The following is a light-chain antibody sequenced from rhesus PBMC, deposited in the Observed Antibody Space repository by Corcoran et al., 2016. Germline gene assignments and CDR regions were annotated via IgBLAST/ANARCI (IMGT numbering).Light chain of an antibody. V-gene: IGKV1-25*01. J-gene: IGKJ2*01. CDR3: QQHNSYPYS. CDR1: QGISSY. CDR2: AAS. Sequence: DIQMTQSPSSLSASVGDRVTITCRASQGISSYLAWYQQKPGKAPKLLIYAASTLQSGGPSRFSGSGSGTDFTLTISSLQPEDFATYYCQQHNSYPYSFGQGTKVEIK.